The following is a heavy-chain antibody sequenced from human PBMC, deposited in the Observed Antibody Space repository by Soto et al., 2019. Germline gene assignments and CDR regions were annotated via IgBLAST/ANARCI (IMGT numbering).Heavy chain of an antibody. CDR3: AKGLLLLFVELVSGGYFYY. CDR2: ISYDGSNK. CDR1: GFTFSRYG. Sequence: QVQLVESGGGVVQPGRSLRLSCAASGFTFSRYGMHWVRQAPGKGLEWGAVISYDGSNKYYADSVKGRITISRDNFKNTLYLQMNSLRAEDTAVYYCAKGLLLLFVELVSGGYFYYWGQGTLVTVSS. V-gene: IGHV3-30*18. J-gene: IGHJ4*02. D-gene: IGHD3-10*01.